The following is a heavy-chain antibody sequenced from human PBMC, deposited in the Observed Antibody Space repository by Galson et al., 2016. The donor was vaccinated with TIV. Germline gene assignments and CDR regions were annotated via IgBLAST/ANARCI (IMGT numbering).Heavy chain of an antibody. CDR1: GGTFSSYG. CDR2: INPVFGIP. Sequence: SVKVSCKASGGTFSSYGISWVRQAPGQGLEWMGGINPVFGIPNYAQKFQGRVTITADESTGTAYMELNSLRSEDTAVYYCARGKERVINYYYYMDVWGKGTTITVSS. CDR3: ARGKERVINYYYYMDV. J-gene: IGHJ6*03. D-gene: IGHD3-3*01. V-gene: IGHV1-69*13.